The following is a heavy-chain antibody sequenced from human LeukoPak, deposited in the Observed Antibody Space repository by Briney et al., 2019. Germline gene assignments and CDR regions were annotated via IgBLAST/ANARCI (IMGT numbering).Heavy chain of an antibody. V-gene: IGHV4-39*02. CDR1: GGSISSSSYY. D-gene: IGHD6-19*01. J-gene: IGHJ4*02. CDR2: ISYSANT. Sequence: SETLSLTCTVSGGSISSSSYYWGWIRQPPGKGLEWIGSISYSANTYYNPSLKSRVTISVDTSKNQFSLKLSSVTAADTAVYYCAREYSSASDYWGQGTLVTVSS. CDR3: AREYSSASDY.